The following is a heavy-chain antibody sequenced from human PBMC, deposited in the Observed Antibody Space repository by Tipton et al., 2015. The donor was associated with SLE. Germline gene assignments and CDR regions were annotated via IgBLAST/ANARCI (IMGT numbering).Heavy chain of an antibody. J-gene: IGHJ4*02. D-gene: IGHD3/OR15-3a*01. CDR2: IYYSGST. V-gene: IGHV4-59*01. CDR3: ARRDFWTGYLDY. CDR1: GVSISNYY. Sequence: TLSLTCTVSGVSISNYYWSWIRQPPGKGLEWIGYIYYSGSTNYTPSLKSRVTISVDTTKNQLSLKLRSVTAADTAVYYCARRDFWTGYLDYWGQGSLVTVSS.